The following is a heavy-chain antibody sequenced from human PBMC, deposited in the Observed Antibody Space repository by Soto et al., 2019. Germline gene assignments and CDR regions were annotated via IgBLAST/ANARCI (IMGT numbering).Heavy chain of an antibody. CDR1: GYTFTSYA. V-gene: IGHV1-3*01. CDR2: INAGNGNT. J-gene: IGHJ3*02. CDR3: ARDAYYDLLTGYPDAFDI. D-gene: IGHD3-9*01. Sequence: ASVKVSCKASGYTFTSYAMHWVRQAPGQRLEWMGWINAGNGNTKYSQKFQGRVTITRDTSASTAYMELSSLRSEDTAVYYCARDAYYDLLTGYPDAFDIWGQGTMVTVSS.